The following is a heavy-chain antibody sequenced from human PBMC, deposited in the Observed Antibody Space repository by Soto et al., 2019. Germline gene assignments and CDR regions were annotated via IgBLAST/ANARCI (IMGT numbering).Heavy chain of an antibody. J-gene: IGHJ4*02. CDR1: GFTFSSYG. Sequence: QVQLVESGGGVVQPGRSLRLSCAASGFTFSSYGMHWVRQAPGKGLEWVAVISYDGSNKYYADSVKGRFTISRDNSKNTLYLQMNSRRAEDTAVYYCAKDSRIVVVTAPYDSWGQGTLVTVSS. V-gene: IGHV3-30*18. CDR2: ISYDGSNK. D-gene: IGHD2-21*02. CDR3: AKDSRIVVVTAPYDS.